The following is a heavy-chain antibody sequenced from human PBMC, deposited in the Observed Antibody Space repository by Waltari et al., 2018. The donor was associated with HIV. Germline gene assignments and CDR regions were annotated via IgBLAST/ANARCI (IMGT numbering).Heavy chain of an antibody. CDR3: STTPARGDH. J-gene: IGHJ4*02. Sequence: EVQLVESGGGLVKPGGSLRLSCAASGFTFNNAWMSWVRQAPGRGRKWVGRIKSKTDDGTTDYAAPVKGRFTISRDDSKNTLYLQMNSLKTEDTAVYYCSTTPARGDHWGQGTLVTVSS. V-gene: IGHV3-15*01. D-gene: IGHD2-15*01. CDR1: GFTFNNAW. CDR2: IKSKTDDGTT.